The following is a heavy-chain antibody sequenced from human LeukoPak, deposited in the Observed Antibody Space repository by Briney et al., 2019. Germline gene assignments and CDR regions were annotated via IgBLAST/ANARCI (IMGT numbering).Heavy chain of an antibody. D-gene: IGHD2-15*01. CDR3: ARDIASVRMDV. J-gene: IGHJ6*02. CDR1: GFTVSNTY. CDR2: IYSGGGT. Sequence: PGGSLRLSCAASGFTVSNTYMSWVRQAPGKGLEWVSIIYSGGGTRYAGSVKGRFTISRDNSRNTLYLQMNSLRAEDTALYYCARDIASVRMDVWGQGTTVTVSS. V-gene: IGHV3-53*01.